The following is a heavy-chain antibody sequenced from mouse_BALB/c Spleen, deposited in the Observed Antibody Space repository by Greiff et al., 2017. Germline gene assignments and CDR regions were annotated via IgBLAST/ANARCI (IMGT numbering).Heavy chain of an antibody. CDR3: ARESYYGSRYFDY. J-gene: IGHJ2*01. Sequence: EVMLVESGGGLVKPGGSLKLSCAASGFTFSDYYMYWVRQTPEKRLEWVATISDGGSYTYYPDSVKGRFTISRDNAKNNLYLQMSSLKSEDTAMYYCARESYYGSRYFDYWGQGTTLTVSS. V-gene: IGHV5-4*02. CDR1: GFTFSDYY. CDR2: ISDGGSYT. D-gene: IGHD1-1*01.